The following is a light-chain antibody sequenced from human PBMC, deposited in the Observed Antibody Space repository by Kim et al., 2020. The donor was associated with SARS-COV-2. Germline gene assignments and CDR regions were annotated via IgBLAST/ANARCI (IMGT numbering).Light chain of an antibody. CDR2: EDN. J-gene: IGLJ3*02. CDR3: QSYDSSNQGV. V-gene: IGLV6-57*03. Sequence: VAISCTPSSGSIASNYVQWYQQRPGSAPTTVIYEDNQRPPGVPDRFSGSIDSSSNSASLTISGLKTEDEADYYCQSYDSSNQGVFGGGTQLTVL. CDR1: SGSIASNY.